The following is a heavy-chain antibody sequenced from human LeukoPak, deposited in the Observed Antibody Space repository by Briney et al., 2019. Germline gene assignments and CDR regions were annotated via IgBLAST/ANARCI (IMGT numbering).Heavy chain of an antibody. Sequence: GASVKVSCKASGYTFTGYYMHWVRQAPGQGLEWMGWINPNSGGTNHAQKFQGRVTMTRDTSISTAYMELSRLRSDDTAVYYCARGDSRRAKFDPWGQGTLVTVSS. CDR2: INPNSGGT. CDR3: ARGDSRRAKFDP. CDR1: GYTFTGYY. D-gene: IGHD5-12*01. V-gene: IGHV1-2*02. J-gene: IGHJ5*02.